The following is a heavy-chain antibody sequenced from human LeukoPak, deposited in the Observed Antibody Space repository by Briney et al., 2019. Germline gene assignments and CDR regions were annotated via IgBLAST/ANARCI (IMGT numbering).Heavy chain of an antibody. CDR1: GYTSTGYY. Sequence: ASVKVSCKASGYTSTGYYMHWVRQAPGQGLEWMGWINPNSGGTNYAQKFQGRVTMTRDTSISTAYMELSRLRSDDTAVYYCARDGAYYGSGSSDLWFDPWGQGTTVTVSS. D-gene: IGHD3-10*01. V-gene: IGHV1-2*02. CDR2: INPNSGGT. CDR3: ARDGAYYGSGSSDLWFDP. J-gene: IGHJ5*01.